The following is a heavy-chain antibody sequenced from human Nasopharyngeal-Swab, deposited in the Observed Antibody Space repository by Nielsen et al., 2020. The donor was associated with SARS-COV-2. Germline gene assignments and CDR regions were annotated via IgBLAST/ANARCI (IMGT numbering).Heavy chain of an antibody. CDR2: IYYSGTT. CDR3: TSHEDCRGYCKNGGFDS. D-gene: IGHD2-21*02. CDR1: AASIISSDHY. V-gene: IGHV4-39*01. Sequence: SETLSLTCSVSAASIISSDHYWSWIRQPPGKGLDWIGSIYYSGTTSYNPSLKSRLTMSVDTSTNQFSLKVSSVTAADTAVYYCTSHEDCRGYCKNGGFDSWGQGTLVTVSS. J-gene: IGHJ4*02.